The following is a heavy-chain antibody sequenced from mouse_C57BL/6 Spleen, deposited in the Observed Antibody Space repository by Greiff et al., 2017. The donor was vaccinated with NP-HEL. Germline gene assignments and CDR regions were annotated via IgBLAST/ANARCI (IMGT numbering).Heavy chain of an antibody. D-gene: IGHD1-1*01. Sequence: VQLQQSGAELVKPGASVKLSCKASGYTFTEYTIHWVKQRSGQGLEWIGWFYPGSGSIKYNEKFKDKATLTADKSSSTVYMELSRSTSEDAAVYFCERHEDYYCSSHYAMDYWGQGTSVTVSS. CDR3: ERHEDYYCSSHYAMDY. CDR1: GYTFTEYT. V-gene: IGHV1-62-2*01. CDR2: FYPGSGSI. J-gene: IGHJ4*01.